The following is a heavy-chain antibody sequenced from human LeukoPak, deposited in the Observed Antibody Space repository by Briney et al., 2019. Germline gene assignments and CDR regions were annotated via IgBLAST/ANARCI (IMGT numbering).Heavy chain of an antibody. CDR1: GFTFSSYS. Sequence: GGSLRLSCAASGFTFSSYSMNWVRQAPGKGLEWVSYISTSSSTIYYADSVKGRFTISRDNAKNSLYLQMNSLRVEDTAVYYCARDGAIAVAGRLDYWGQGTLVTVSS. J-gene: IGHJ4*02. D-gene: IGHD6-19*01. CDR2: ISTSSSTI. V-gene: IGHV3-48*01. CDR3: ARDGAIAVAGRLDY.